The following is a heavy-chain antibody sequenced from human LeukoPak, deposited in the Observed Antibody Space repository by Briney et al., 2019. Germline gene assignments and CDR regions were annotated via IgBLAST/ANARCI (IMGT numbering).Heavy chain of an antibody. D-gene: IGHD1-26*01. CDR3: ATRALAYSGSYFFDY. V-gene: IGHV3-21*04. CDR1: GFTFSSYS. J-gene: IGHJ4*02. Sequence: GGSLRLSCAASGFTFSSYSMNWIRQAPGKGLEWVSSISSSTSYIYYADSVKGRFTISKDNAKNTLYLQMNSLRAEVTAVYYCATRALAYSGSYFFDYWGQGTLVTVSS. CDR2: ISSSTSYI.